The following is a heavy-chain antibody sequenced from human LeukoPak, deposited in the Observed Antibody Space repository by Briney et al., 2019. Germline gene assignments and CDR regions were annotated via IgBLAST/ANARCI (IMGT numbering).Heavy chain of an antibody. D-gene: IGHD4-23*01. V-gene: IGHV3-21*01. CDR1: GFTFSSYN. J-gene: IGHJ4*02. Sequence: PGGSLRLSCAASGFTFSSYNMNWVRQAPGKGLEWVSSISSSSSYIYYADSVKGRFTISRDNAKNSLYLQMNSLRAEDTAVYYCARGRGTTVVTPDYWGQGTLITVSS. CDR3: ARGRGTTVVTPDY. CDR2: ISSSSSYI.